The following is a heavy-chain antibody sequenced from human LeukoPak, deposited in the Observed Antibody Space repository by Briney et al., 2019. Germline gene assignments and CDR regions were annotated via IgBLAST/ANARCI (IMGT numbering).Heavy chain of an antibody. J-gene: IGHJ6*03. CDR3: ARGNPYYDFWSGYRPDLYYYYMDV. V-gene: IGHV4-59*11. CDR1: GVSISSHY. CDR2: IYYSGST. D-gene: IGHD3-3*01. Sequence: PSETLSLTCTVSGVSISSHYWSWLRQPPGKGLEGVGYIYYSGSTNYNPSLKSRVTISVDTSKNQFSLKLSSVTAADTAVYYCARGNPYYDFWSGYRPDLYYYYMDVWGKGTTVTVSS.